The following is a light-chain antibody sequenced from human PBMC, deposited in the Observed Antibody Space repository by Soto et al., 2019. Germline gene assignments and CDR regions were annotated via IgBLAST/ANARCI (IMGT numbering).Light chain of an antibody. Sequence: QSVLTQPPSASGTPGQRVTISCSGSSSNIGSNTVNWYQQLPGTAPKLLIYSNNQRPSGVPDRFSGSKSGTSASLGISGLQSEDEADYYCAAWDDSLNGVLFGGGTKLTVL. CDR3: AAWDDSLNGVL. CDR2: SNN. CDR1: SSNIGSNT. V-gene: IGLV1-44*01. J-gene: IGLJ2*01.